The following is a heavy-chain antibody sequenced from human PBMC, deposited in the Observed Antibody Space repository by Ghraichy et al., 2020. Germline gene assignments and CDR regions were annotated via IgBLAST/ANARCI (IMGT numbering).Heavy chain of an antibody. CDR2: ISTSGSTI. V-gene: IGHV3-48*03. Sequence: GGSLRLSCAASGFTFSSYEMNWVRQAPGKGLEWVSYISTSGSTIYYADSVKGRFTISRDNAKNSLYLQMNSLRAEDTAVYYCARDTFPNDYGDYYDYWGQGTLVTVSS. J-gene: IGHJ4*02. D-gene: IGHD4-17*01. CDR1: GFTFSSYE. CDR3: ARDTFPNDYGDYYDY.